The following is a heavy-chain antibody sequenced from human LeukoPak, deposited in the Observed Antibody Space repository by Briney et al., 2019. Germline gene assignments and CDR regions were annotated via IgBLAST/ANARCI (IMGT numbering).Heavy chain of an antibody. J-gene: IGHJ1*01. Sequence: PSETLSLTCTVSGGSISSYYWSWIRQPPGKGLEWIGYIYYSGSTNYNPSLKSRVTISVDTSKNQFSLKLSSMTAADTAVYYCAGEYYYDSSGYYLHWGQGTLVTVSS. CDR3: AGEYYYDSSGYYLH. CDR2: IYYSGST. D-gene: IGHD3-22*01. CDR1: GGSISSYY. V-gene: IGHV4-59*01.